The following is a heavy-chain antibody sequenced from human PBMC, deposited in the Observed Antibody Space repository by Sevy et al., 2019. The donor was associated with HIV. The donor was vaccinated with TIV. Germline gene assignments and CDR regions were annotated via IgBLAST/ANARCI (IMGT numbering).Heavy chain of an antibody. CDR2: IYYSGST. Sequence: SETLSLTCTVSGGSISSGGYYWSWIRQHPGKGLEWIGYIYYSGSTYYNPSLKTRVTISVDTSKNQFSLKLGSVTAADMAVYYCAREEERSAIFGVVGAFDFWGQGTMVTVSS. J-gene: IGHJ3*01. D-gene: IGHD3-3*01. V-gene: IGHV4-31*03. CDR3: AREEERSAIFGVVGAFDF. CDR1: GGSISSGGYY.